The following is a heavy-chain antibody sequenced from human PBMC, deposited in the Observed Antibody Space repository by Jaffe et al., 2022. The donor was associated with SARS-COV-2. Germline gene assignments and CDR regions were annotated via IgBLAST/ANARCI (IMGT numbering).Heavy chain of an antibody. CDR3: ARDRLVDSTVTYYYYGMDV. CDR1: GYTFTGYY. Sequence: QVQLVQSGAEVKKPGASVKVSCKASGYTFTGYYMHWVRQAPGQGLEWMGRINPNSGGTNYAQKFQGRVTMTRDTSISTAYMELSRLRSDDTAVYYCARDRLVDSTVTYYYYGMDVWGQGTTVTVSS. V-gene: IGHV1-2*06. J-gene: IGHJ6*02. CDR2: INPNSGGT. D-gene: IGHD4-4*01.